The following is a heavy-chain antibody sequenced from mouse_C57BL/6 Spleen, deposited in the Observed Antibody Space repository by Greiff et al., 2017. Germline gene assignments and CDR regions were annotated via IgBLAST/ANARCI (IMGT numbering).Heavy chain of an antibody. J-gene: IGHJ3*01. D-gene: IGHD1-1*01. Sequence: EVQLVESGEGLVKPGGSLKLSCAASGFTFSSYAMSWVRPTPEKRLEWVAYISSGGDYIYYADTVKGRFTISRDNARNTLYLQMSRLKSEDTAMYYCTRDHYYGSRDWFAYWGQGTLVTVSA. CDR2: ISSGGDYI. CDR3: TRDHYYGSRDWFAY. CDR1: GFTFSSYA. V-gene: IGHV5-9-1*02.